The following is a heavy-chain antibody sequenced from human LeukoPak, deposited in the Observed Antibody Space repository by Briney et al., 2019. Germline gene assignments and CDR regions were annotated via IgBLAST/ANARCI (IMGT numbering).Heavy chain of an antibody. J-gene: IGHJ4*02. CDR3: ARDYIIAVAGFSIRYFDY. V-gene: IGHV1-18*01. CDR1: GYTFTSYG. CDR2: ISAYNGNT. D-gene: IGHD6-19*01. Sequence: ASVKVSCKASGYTFTSYGISWVRQAPGQGLEWMGWISAYNGNTNYAQKPQGRVTMTTDTSTSTAYMELRSLRSDDTAVYYCARDYIIAVAGFSIRYFDYWGQGTLVTVSS.